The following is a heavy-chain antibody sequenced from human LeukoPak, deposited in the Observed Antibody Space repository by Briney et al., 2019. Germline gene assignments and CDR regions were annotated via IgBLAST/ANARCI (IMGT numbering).Heavy chain of an antibody. D-gene: IGHD6-19*01. CDR3: ANIAVAGSFDY. V-gene: IGHV1-69*13. Sequence: GASVKVSCKASGGTFSSYAISWVRQAPGQGLEWMGGIIPILGTANYAQKFQGRVTITADESTSTAYMELSSLRSEDTAVYYCANIAVAGSFDYWGQGTLVTVSS. CDR1: GGTFSSYA. CDR2: IIPILGTA. J-gene: IGHJ4*02.